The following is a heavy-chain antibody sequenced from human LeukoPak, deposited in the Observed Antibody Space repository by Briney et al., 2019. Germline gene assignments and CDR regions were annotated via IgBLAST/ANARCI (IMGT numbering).Heavy chain of an antibody. CDR1: GVSISRGGYS. J-gene: IGHJ4*02. CDR3: ARVWLFRRVFDS. CDR2: IYHSGST. D-gene: IGHD3-22*01. Sequence: SETLSLTCAVSGVSISRGGYSWGWVRQPPGKGLEWIGTIYHSGSTSYNPSLKSRVTISVDTSKNHFSLKLSSVTAADTAVYYCARVWLFRRVFDSWGQGTPVTVSS. V-gene: IGHV4-39*02.